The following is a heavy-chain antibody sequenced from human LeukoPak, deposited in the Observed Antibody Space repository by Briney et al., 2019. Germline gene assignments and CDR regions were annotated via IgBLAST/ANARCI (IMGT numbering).Heavy chain of an antibody. CDR3: AKDGERGSFDY. J-gene: IGHJ4*02. CDR2: IYSGGST. CDR1: GFTVSSNY. D-gene: IGHD1-1*01. V-gene: IGHV3-53*05. Sequence: GGSLRLSCAASGFTVSSNYMSWVRQAPGKGLEWVPVIYSGGSTYYADSVKGRFTISRDNSKNTLYLQMNSLRAEDTAVYYCAKDGERGSFDYWGQGTLVTVSS.